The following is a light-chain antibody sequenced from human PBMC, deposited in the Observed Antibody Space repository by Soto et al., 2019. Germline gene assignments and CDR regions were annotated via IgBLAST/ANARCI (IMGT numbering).Light chain of an antibody. J-gene: IGKJ2*01. V-gene: IGKV1-5*03. CDR1: QSISSW. CDR2: KAS. Sequence: DLQMTQSPSTLSASVGDRVSITCRASQSISSWLAWYQQKPGKAPKLLIYKASSLESGVPSRFSGSGSGTEFTLTLSSLQPDDFATYYCQQYSSSWYTFGQGTKLEIK. CDR3: QQYSSSWYT.